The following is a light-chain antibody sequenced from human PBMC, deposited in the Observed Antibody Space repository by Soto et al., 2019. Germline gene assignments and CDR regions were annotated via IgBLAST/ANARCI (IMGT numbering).Light chain of an antibody. CDR1: QSVRSW. J-gene: IGKJ1*01. V-gene: IGKV1-5*01. CDR3: QQYNSYRA. CDR2: DAS. Sequence: DIQMTQSPSTLSASVGDRGTITCRASQSVRSWLAWYQQKPGRAPKFLIYDASSLESGVPSRFSGSGSGTDFTLTISGLQPDDFAIYYCQQYNSYRAFGQGTKVDIK.